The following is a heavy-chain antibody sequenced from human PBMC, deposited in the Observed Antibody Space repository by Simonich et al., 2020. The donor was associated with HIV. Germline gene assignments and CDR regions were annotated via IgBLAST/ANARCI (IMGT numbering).Heavy chain of an antibody. CDR2: ISWNSGSL. D-gene: IGHD3-10*01. Sequence: EVQLVESGGGLVQPGRSLRLSCAASGFTFDDYAMHWVRQAPGKGLEWVSGISWNSGSLGYADSVKCRFTISRDNAKNSLYLQMNSLRAEDMALYYCAKDKGAYYGSGSPVYWGQGTLVTVSS. V-gene: IGHV3-9*03. CDR3: AKDKGAYYGSGSPVY. CDR1: GFTFDDYA. J-gene: IGHJ4*02.